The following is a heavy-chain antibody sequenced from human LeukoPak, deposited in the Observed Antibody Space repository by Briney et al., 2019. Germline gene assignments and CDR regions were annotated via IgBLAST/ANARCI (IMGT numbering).Heavy chain of an antibody. CDR2: IYPSSGGT. J-gene: IGHJ4*02. V-gene: IGHV1-2*02. CDR1: GYTFTGYY. D-gene: IGHD3-22*01. CDR3: ARTYDTSGFYVFGY. Sequence: ASVKVSCKASGYTFTGYYMHWVRQAPGQGLEWMGWIYPSSGGTMFAQKFQGRVIMTRDTSISTVYMELTRLESDDTAVYYCARTYDTSGFYVFGYWGQGTLVTVSS.